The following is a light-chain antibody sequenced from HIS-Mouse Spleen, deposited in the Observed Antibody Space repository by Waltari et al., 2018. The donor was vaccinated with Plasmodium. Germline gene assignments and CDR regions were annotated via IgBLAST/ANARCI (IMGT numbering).Light chain of an antibody. CDR1: SSDVGGYNY. CDR2: DVS. CDR3: CSYAGSYTFV. J-gene: IGLJ1*01. V-gene: IGLV2-11*01. Sequence: QSALTQPRSVSGSPGQSVTISCTGTSSDVGGYNYFSWYQQHPGKAPKLMIYDVSKRPSGVPDRFSGSKSGNTASLTISGLQAEDEADYYCCSYAGSYTFVFETGTKVTVL.